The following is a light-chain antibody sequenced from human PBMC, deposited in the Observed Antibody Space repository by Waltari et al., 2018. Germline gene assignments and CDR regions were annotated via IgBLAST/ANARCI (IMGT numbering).Light chain of an antibody. J-gene: IGKJ2*01. Sequence: EILMTQSPATLSVSPGERATLSCRASQSLSTNLAWYQQHPGQAPRLLIYGASTRATGVPDRFSGSRSGTEFTLIISSLQSEDFALYYCQQYHNWPYTFGQGTKLEIK. V-gene: IGKV3-15*01. CDR2: GAS. CDR3: QQYHNWPYT. CDR1: QSLSTN.